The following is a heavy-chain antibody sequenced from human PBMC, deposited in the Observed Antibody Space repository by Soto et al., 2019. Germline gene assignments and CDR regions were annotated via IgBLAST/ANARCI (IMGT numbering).Heavy chain of an antibody. Sequence: QVQLQESGPGLVEPSQTLSLTCNVSGDSMTSNIYYWTWIRQTPGEGLEWIGYVYYNGRMYLNPSLKSRVTISLDTSKTQFSLKLTSVTATDMAVYYCARGVYCSGGSRWIDAWGQGRLVTVSS. CDR1: GDSMTSNIYY. D-gene: IGHD6-19*01. CDR3: ARGVYCSGGSRWIDA. CDR2: VYYNGRM. V-gene: IGHV4-30-4*01. J-gene: IGHJ5*02.